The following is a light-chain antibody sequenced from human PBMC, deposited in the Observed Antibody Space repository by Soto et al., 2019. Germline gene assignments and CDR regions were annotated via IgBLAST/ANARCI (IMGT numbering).Light chain of an antibody. V-gene: IGKV2-28*01. J-gene: IGKJ3*01. CDR3: MQALQTPFT. Sequence: DIVMTQSPLSLPVTPGEPASISCRSRQSLRHSNGYNYLDWYLQKPGQSPQLLIYLGSNRASGVPDRFSGSGSGTDFTLKISRVEAEDVGVYYCMQALQTPFTFGPGTKVDIK. CDR2: LGS. CDR1: QSLRHSNGYNY.